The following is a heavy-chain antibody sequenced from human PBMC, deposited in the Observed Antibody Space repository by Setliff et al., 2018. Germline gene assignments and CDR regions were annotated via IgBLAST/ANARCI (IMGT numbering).Heavy chain of an antibody. Sequence: ASVKVSCKASGYMFKSYGINWMRQAPGQGLEWMGWISPYNGVTSYAQRFRGRVTMTTDTSTSAAYLELMSLRSDDTAVYYCAISSLSICSGDTCPNAFDIWGQGTMVTVSS. J-gene: IGHJ3*02. CDR2: ISPYNGVT. CDR3: AISSLSICSGDTCPNAFDI. D-gene: IGHD2-15*01. V-gene: IGHV1-18*04. CDR1: GYMFKSYG.